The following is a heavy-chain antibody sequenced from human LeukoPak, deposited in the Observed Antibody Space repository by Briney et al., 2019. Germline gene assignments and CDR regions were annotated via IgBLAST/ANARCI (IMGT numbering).Heavy chain of an antibody. J-gene: IGHJ3*02. CDR2: IIPIFGTA. CDR3: ASGSYQANDAFDI. CDR1: GGTFISYA. Sequence: SVTVSCKASGGTFISYAISWVRQAPGQGPEWMGGIIPIFGTANYAQKFQGRVTITTDESTSTAYMELSSLRSEDTAVYYCASGSYQANDAFDIWGQGTMVSVSS. V-gene: IGHV1-69*05. D-gene: IGHD1-26*01.